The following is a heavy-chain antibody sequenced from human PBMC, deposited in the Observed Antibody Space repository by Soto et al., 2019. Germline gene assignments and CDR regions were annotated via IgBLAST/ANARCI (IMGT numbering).Heavy chain of an antibody. V-gene: IGHV4-4*07. D-gene: IGHD5-12*01. CDR2: IYTTGSV. CDR1: GVSIKTYC. J-gene: IGHJ5*02. CDR3: ARVTSVLGSEGAYVGSWFDP. Sequence: SETLSLTGAVSGVSIKTYCWSWIRKPAGKGLEWIGRIYTTGSVNHNPSLKSRVTMSVDTSKNQVSLKLTSVTAADTAVYYCARVTSVLGSEGAYVGSWFDPWGQGTLVTVSS.